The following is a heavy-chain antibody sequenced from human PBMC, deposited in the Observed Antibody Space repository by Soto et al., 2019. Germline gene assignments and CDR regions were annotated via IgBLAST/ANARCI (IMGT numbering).Heavy chain of an antibody. Sequence: QVQLVQSGAEVKKPGSSVKVSCKASGGTFSSYAISWVRQAPGQGLEWMGGIIPIFGTANYAQKFQGRVTITADESTSTAYMELSSLRSEDTAVYYCPRDSRSTTVTNYWYFDLWGRGTLVTVSS. D-gene: IGHD4-17*01. J-gene: IGHJ2*01. CDR3: PRDSRSTTVTNYWYFDL. CDR2: IIPIFGTA. V-gene: IGHV1-69*12. CDR1: GGTFSSYA.